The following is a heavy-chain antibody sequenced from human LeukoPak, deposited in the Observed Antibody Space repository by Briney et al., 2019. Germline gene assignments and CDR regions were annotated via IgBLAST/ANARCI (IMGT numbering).Heavy chain of an antibody. CDR3: ARSSTGSYFDY. V-gene: IGHV4-59*02. Sequence: PSETLSLTCTVSGGSVSRYYWSWIRQPPGKGLEWIGYMYYSGSPKYNPSLKSRVTISVDTSKNQFSLKLSSVTAADTAVYYCARSSTGSYFDYWGQGTLVTVSS. CDR2: MYYSGSP. D-gene: IGHD3-3*02. J-gene: IGHJ4*02. CDR1: GGSVSRYY.